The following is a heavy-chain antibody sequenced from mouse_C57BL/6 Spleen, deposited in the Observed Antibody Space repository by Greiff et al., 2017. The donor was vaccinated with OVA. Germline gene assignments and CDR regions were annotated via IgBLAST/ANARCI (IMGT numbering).Heavy chain of an antibody. J-gene: IGHJ2*01. D-gene: IGHD4-1*01. CDR1: GFTFSDYY. V-gene: IGHV5-12*01. CDR2: ISNGGGST. Sequence: EVKLVESGGGLVQPGGSLKLSCAASGFTFSDYYMYWVRQTPEKRLEWVAYISNGGGSTYYPDTVKGRFTISRDNAKNTLYLQMSRLKSEDTAMYYCARQLTGTYYFDYWGQGTTLTVSS. CDR3: ARQLTGTYYFDY.